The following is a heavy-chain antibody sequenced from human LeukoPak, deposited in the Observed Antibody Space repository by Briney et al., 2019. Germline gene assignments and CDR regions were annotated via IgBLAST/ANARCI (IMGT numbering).Heavy chain of an antibody. D-gene: IGHD4-11*01. J-gene: IGHJ5*02. Sequence: PGRSLRLSFAASGFDFNGYGMHWVRQAPGKGLEWVAVTSYDGTAKFYADSVEGRFTVSRDNSKNTLYLQMSTLRAEDTAVYYCAKAGRNYHNWLDPWGQGTLVTVSS. CDR1: GFDFNGYG. CDR3: AKAGRNYHNWLDP. CDR2: TSYDGTAK. V-gene: IGHV3-30*18.